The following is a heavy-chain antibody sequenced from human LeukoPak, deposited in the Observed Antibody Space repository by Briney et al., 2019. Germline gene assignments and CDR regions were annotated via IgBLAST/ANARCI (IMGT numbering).Heavy chain of an antibody. CDR2: MYHSGIT. CDR1: GYSINSAYY. J-gene: IGHJ5*02. CDR3: ARLTPGKNWFDP. V-gene: IGHV4-38-2*01. Sequence: SETLSLTCAVSGYSINSAYYWGWIRQPPGKGVEWIASMYHSGITYYNSSLKSRATISVDTSKNQFSLKLNSVTAADTAVYYCARLTPGKNWFDPWGHGTLVTLSS. D-gene: IGHD3-10*01.